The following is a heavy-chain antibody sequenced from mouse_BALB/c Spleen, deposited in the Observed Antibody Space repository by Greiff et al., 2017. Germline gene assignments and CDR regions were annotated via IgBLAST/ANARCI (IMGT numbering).Heavy chain of an antibody. Sequence: VQLKESGPGLVKPSQSLSLTCTVTGYSITSDYAWNWIRQFPGNKLEWMGYISYSGSTSYNPSLKSRISITRDTSKNQFFLQLNSVTTEDTATYYCARDRQLGLRGFAYWGQGTLVTVSA. CDR2: ISYSGST. J-gene: IGHJ3*01. D-gene: IGHD3-2*01. CDR3: ARDRQLGLRGFAY. V-gene: IGHV3-2*02. CDR1: GYSITSDYA.